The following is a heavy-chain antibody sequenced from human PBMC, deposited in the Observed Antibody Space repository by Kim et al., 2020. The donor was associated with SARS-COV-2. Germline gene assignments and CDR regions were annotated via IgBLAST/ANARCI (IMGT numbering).Heavy chain of an antibody. CDR1: GFTFSSYG. CDR2: ISYDGSNK. Sequence: GGSLRLSCAASGFTFSSYGMHWVRQAPGKGLEWVAVISYDGSNKYYADSVKGRFTISRDNSKNTLYLQMNSLRAEDTAVYYCAKDHLAARILRYFDQPFSDGMDVWGQGTTVTVSS. CDR3: AKDHLAARILRYFDQPFSDGMDV. D-gene: IGHD3-9*01. J-gene: IGHJ6*02. V-gene: IGHV3-30*18.